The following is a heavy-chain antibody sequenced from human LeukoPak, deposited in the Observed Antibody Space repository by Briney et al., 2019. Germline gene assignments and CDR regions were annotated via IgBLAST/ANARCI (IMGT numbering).Heavy chain of an antibody. D-gene: IGHD2-2*01. V-gene: IGHV3-64D*09. CDR3: VKDLLGYCSSTSCYATGPFDY. CDR1: GFSFSNYA. J-gene: IGHJ4*02. CDR2: ISTNGGHT. Sequence: QPGGSLRLSCSASGFSFSNYAMDWVRQAPGKGLEYVSAISTNGGHTYYADSVQGRFTISRDDSKNTLYLQMSSLRAEDTALYYCVKDLLGYCSSTSCYATGPFDYWGQGTLVTVSS.